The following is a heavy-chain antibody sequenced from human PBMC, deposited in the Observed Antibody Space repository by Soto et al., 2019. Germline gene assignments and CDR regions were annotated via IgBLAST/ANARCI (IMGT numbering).Heavy chain of an antibody. D-gene: IGHD6-6*01. CDR2: ISYNGNKK. CDR3: ARDPALTSSSTFDY. V-gene: IGHV3-30-3*01. Sequence: GGSLRLSCAASGFTFSNYAMHWVRQAPGKGLEWVAVISYNGNKKYDADSVRGRFTISRDNSKKTLYLQMNSLRGEDEAVYYCARDPALTSSSTFDYWGRGTLVTVSS. CDR1: GFTFSNYA. J-gene: IGHJ4*02.